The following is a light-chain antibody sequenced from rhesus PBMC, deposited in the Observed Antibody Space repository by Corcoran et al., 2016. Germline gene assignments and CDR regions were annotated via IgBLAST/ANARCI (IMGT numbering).Light chain of an antibody. J-gene: IGKJ1*01. V-gene: IGKV3-42*03. CDR2: DAS. Sequence: EIVLTQSPATLSLSPGERATLSCRASQGVSRSLVWYQQKPDQAPRLLIYDASTRATGTPARFSGSGSVTDVTLTISSLEPEDFAVYYCQQYSIWWTFGQGTKVEI. CDR3: QQYSIWWT. CDR1: QGVSRS.